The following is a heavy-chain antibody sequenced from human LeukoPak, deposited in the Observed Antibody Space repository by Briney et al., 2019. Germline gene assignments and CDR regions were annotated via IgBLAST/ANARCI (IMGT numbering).Heavy chain of an antibody. CDR2: INSDGTTT. V-gene: IGHV3-74*01. J-gene: IGHJ4*02. CDR3: ASTEYVASHFDQ. CDR1: GFTFSYYG. Sequence: PGGSLRLSCAASGFTFSYYGMHWVRQTPGKGLVWVSLINSDGTTTFYADSVKGRFTISRDNARNTLYLQMSSLRAEDTAVYYCASTEYVASHFDQWGQGTLVTVSS. D-gene: IGHD5-12*01.